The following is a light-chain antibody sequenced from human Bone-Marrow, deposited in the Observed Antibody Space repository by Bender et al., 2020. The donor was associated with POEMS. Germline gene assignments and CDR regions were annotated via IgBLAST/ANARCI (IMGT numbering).Light chain of an antibody. CDR2: EGS. Sequence: QSALTQPASVSGSPGQSITLSCSGTSSDVGSYNLVSWYQQHPGKAPKVIIYEGSKRPSGVSNRFSGSKSGNTASLTISGLQAEDEADYYCYSYAGSIIVVFGGGTKLTVL. J-gene: IGLJ2*01. CDR3: YSYAGSIIVV. CDR1: SSDVGSYNL. V-gene: IGLV2-23*01.